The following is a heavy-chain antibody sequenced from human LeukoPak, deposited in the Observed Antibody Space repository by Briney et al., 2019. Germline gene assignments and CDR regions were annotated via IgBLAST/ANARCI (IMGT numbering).Heavy chain of an antibody. Sequence: GGSLRLSCAASGFTFSDYYMSWIRQAPGKGLEWVSYISSSGSTIYYADSVKGRFTISRDNAKNSLYLQMNSLRAEDTAVYYCASSGYSDSTNWFDPWGQGTLVTVSS. CDR1: GFTFSDYY. D-gene: IGHD3-22*01. CDR2: ISSSGSTI. J-gene: IGHJ5*02. V-gene: IGHV3-11*01. CDR3: ASSGYSDSTNWFDP.